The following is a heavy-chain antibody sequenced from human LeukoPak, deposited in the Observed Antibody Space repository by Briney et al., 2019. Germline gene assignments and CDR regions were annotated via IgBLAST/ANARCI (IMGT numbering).Heavy chain of an antibody. CDR2: ISAYNGNT. CDR1: GYTFTSYG. V-gene: IGHV1-18*01. D-gene: IGHD5-24*01. J-gene: IGHJ5*02. CDR3: ARDNSVRDGAWWFNP. Sequence: ASVKVSCKASGYTFTSYGISWVRQAPGQGLEWMGWISAYNGNTNYAQKFQGRVTLTRDMSTSTDYLELSSLRSEDTAVYYCARDNSVRDGAWWFNPWGQGTLVTVSS.